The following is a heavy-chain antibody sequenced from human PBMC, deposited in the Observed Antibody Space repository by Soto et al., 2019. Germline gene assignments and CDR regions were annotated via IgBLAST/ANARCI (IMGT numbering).Heavy chain of an antibody. V-gene: IGHV4-59*08. CDR1: GGSIGTYY. J-gene: IGHJ4*02. CDR3: ARHPGYYDILTGYTTYYFDY. CDR2: IYYRGNT. Sequence: TSETLSLTCTVSGGSIGTYYWSWIRQPPGKGLEGIGYIYYRGNTDYNPSLKSRVTISLDTPKNQFSLKLSSVTAADTAVYYCARHPGYYDILTGYTTYYFDYWGQGILVTVSS. D-gene: IGHD3-9*01.